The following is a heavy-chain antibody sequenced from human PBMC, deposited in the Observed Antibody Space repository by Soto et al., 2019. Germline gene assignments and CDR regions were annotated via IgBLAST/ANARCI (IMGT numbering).Heavy chain of an antibody. D-gene: IGHD3-10*01. CDR1: GGSISSYY. Sequence: QVQLQESGPGLVKPSETLSLTCTVSGGSISSYYWSWIRQPAGKGLEWIGRIYTSGSTNYNPSLKSRFTMSVDTSKNQFSLKLSSVTAADTAVYYCARDSRFITMVRGVTPYYYYYGMDVWGQGTTVTVSS. V-gene: IGHV4-4*07. CDR2: IYTSGST. CDR3: ARDSRFITMVRGVTPYYYYYGMDV. J-gene: IGHJ6*02.